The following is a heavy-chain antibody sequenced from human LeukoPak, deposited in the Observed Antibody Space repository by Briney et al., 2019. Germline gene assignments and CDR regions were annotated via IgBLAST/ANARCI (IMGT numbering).Heavy chain of an antibody. CDR2: IYTSGST. Sequence: SETLSLTRTVPGGSLSSYYWSGIRPPAGKGLEWVGRIYTSGSTNYNPSLKSRVTMSVDTSKNQFSLKLSSVTAADTAVYYCASTPVVPAAPDYYYYMDVWGKGTTVTVSS. CDR3: ASTPVVPAAPDYYYYMDV. D-gene: IGHD2-2*01. J-gene: IGHJ6*03. V-gene: IGHV4-4*07. CDR1: GGSLSSYY.